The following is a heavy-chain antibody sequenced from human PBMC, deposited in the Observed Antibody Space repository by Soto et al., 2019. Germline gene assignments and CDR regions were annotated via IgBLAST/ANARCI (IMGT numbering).Heavy chain of an antibody. D-gene: IGHD6-6*01. V-gene: IGHV3-30*18. Sequence: QVQLVESGGSVVQPGGSRRLSCAASGFSFSYYGLHCVRQAPGKGLEWLALITHDGYNRYYADSVKGRFTISRDNSKNTIFLQTNSLKSEDTAVYYCAKGGSFDIWGQGTPVTVSS. CDR3: AKGGSFDI. CDR2: ITHDGYNR. CDR1: GFSFSYYG. J-gene: IGHJ4*02.